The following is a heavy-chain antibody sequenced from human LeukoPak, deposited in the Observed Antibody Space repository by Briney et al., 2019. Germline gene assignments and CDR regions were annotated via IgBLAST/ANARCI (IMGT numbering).Heavy chain of an antibody. Sequence: SETLSLTCTVSGGSINSGGYYWSRIRQHPGKGRECNGYNYYSERTYYNPSLKSRVTITEDPSNNQFSQKQSSVTAHATALYFCARGNHGSGSYSSVSHFDYWGHGTLVTV. CDR1: GGSINSGGYY. D-gene: IGHD3-10*01. CDR2: NYYSERT. J-gene: IGHJ4*01. V-gene: IGHV4-31*03. CDR3: ARGNHGSGSYSSVSHFDY.